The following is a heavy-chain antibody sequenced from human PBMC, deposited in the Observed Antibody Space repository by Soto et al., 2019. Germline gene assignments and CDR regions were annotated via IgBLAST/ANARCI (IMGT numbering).Heavy chain of an antibody. D-gene: IGHD5-12*01. CDR3: ARPQYSGDDPDALEI. Sequence: QVQLVESGGAVVQPGTSLRLSCTASGFTFSSYRMHWVRQAPGKGLEWVAIIWYDGSHKFYVDSVKGRFAVSRDNSKNTVYLQMNSLTGEDTAVYYCARPQYSGDDPDALEIWGRGTLVTISS. J-gene: IGHJ3*02. V-gene: IGHV3-33*01. CDR2: IWYDGSHK. CDR1: GFTFSSYR.